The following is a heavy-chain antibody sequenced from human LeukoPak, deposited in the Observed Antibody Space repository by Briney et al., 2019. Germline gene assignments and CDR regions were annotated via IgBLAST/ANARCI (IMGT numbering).Heavy chain of an antibody. D-gene: IGHD5-12*01. Sequence: GGSLRLSCAASGFTFDDYGMTWVRQAPGKGLEWVSGINWYGDTIGYADSVKGRFTISRDNAKNSLYLQMNSLRAEDTALYYCARERATLDYYYYMDVWGKGTTVTVSS. CDR1: GFTFDDYG. CDR2: INWYGDTI. V-gene: IGHV3-20*04. CDR3: ARERATLDYYYYMDV. J-gene: IGHJ6*03.